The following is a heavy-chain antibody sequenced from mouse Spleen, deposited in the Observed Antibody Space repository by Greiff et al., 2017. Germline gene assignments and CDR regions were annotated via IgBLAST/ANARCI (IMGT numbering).Heavy chain of an antibody. CDR2: INPSSGYT. Sequence: VQLQQSGAELARPGASVKMSCKASGYTFTRYTMHWVKQRPGQGLEWIGYINPSSGYTNYNQKFKDKATLTADKSSSTAYMQLSSLTSEDSAVYYCAREHTMITRVFDYWGQGTTLTVSS. CDR3: AREHTMITRVFDY. J-gene: IGHJ2*01. CDR1: GYTFTRYT. V-gene: IGHV1-4*01. D-gene: IGHD2-4*01.